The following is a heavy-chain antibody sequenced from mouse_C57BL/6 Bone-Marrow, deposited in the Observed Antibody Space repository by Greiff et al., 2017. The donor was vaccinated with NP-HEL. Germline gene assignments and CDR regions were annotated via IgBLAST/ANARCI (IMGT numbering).Heavy chain of an antibody. CDR1: GYAFTNYL. CDR2: INPGSGGT. Sequence: QVQLKESGAELVRPGTSVKVSCKASGYAFTNYLIEWVKQRPGQGLEWIGVINPGSGGTNYNEKFKGKATLTADKSSSTAYMQLSSLTSEDSAVYFCARSPLSPWVNWGQGTTLTVSS. CDR3: ARSPLSPWVN. V-gene: IGHV1-54*01. D-gene: IGHD2-13*01. J-gene: IGHJ2*01.